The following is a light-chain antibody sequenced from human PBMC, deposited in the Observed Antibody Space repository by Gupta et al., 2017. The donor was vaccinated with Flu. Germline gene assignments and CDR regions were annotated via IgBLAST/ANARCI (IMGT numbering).Light chain of an antibody. J-gene: IGKJ2*01. CDR3: KQDTGVPYT. CDR2: SVA. V-gene: IGKV2-30*01. CDR1: QVLLDCDEKDY. Sequence: TGGRPTTNSSRTSQVLLDCDEKDYLRWCQQRPGQDPRRLVCSVATRDSGVHDRFSGSGSGTEFTLKISSLQAEDVVVYYCKQDTGVPYTFGQGTKVEIK.